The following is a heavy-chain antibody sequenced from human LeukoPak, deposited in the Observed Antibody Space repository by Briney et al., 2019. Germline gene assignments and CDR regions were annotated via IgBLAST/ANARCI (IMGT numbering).Heavy chain of an antibody. CDR1: GFTFSTYD. V-gene: IGHV3-23*01. D-gene: IGHD6-19*01. CDR3: AKDLAAVPGNKYFAY. Sequence: GGSLRLSCAASGFTFSTYDMTWVRQAPGKGLEWVSSISGSGGSTYYADSVKGRFTTSRDNSKNTLYLQMYGLRAEDTAVYYCAKDLAAVPGNKYFAYWGQGTLVTVSS. J-gene: IGHJ4*02. CDR2: ISGSGGST.